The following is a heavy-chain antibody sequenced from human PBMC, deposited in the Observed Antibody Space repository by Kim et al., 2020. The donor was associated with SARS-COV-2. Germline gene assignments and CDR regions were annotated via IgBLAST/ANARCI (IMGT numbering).Heavy chain of an antibody. CDR2: IIPIFGTA. V-gene: IGHV1-69*06. CDR3: ARDHRGYNWNDDVGNWFDP. Sequence: SVKVSCKASGGTFSSYAISWVRQAPGQGLEWMGGIIPIFGTANYAQKFQGRVTITADKSTSTAYMELSSLRSEDTAVYYCARDHRGYNWNDDVGNWFDPWGQGTLVTVSS. D-gene: IGHD1-1*01. J-gene: IGHJ5*02. CDR1: GGTFSSYA.